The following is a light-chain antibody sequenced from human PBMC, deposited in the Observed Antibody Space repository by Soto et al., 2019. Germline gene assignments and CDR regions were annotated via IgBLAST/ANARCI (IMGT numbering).Light chain of an antibody. V-gene: IGKV3-15*01. J-gene: IGKJ4*01. CDR3: QQYNNWPPPLT. CDR1: QSVSSN. Sequence: EIVMTQSPATPSVSPGERATLSCRASQSVSSNLAWYQQKPGQAPRLLIYGASTRATGIPARFSGSGSGTEFTLTISSLQSEDFAVYYCQQYNNWPPPLTFGGGTKVEIK. CDR2: GAS.